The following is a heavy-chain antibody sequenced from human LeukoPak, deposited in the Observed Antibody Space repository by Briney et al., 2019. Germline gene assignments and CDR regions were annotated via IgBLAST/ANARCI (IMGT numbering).Heavy chain of an antibody. J-gene: IGHJ4*02. CDR2: VSSSGTTV. CDR1: GFTFSSYE. Sequence: GGSLRLSCAASGFTFSSYEMNWVRQAPGKGLEWVSYVSSSGTTVYYADSVKGRFTISRDNSKNTLYLQMNSLGAEDTALYFCANEVRPNDYWGRGTLVTVSS. V-gene: IGHV3-48*03. CDR3: ANEVRPNDY. D-gene: IGHD4/OR15-4a*01.